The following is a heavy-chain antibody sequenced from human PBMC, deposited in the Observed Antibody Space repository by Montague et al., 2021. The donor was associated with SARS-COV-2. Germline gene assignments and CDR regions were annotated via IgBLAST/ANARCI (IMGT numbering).Heavy chain of an antibody. D-gene: IGHD2-15*01. J-gene: IGHJ4*02. CDR3: ARGVVAAPPVVDY. V-gene: IGHV4-4*02. Sequence: SETLSLTCAVSGGSISSSNWWSWVRQPPGKGLEWIGEIHHSGSTNYNPSLKSRVTMSVDTSKNQFSLKVNSVTAADTAMYYCARGVVAAPPVVDYWGRGTLVTVSS. CDR1: GGSISSSNW. CDR2: IHHSGST.